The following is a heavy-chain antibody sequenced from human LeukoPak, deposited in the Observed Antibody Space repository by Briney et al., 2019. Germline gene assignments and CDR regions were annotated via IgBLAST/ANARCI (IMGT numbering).Heavy chain of an antibody. J-gene: IGHJ4*02. CDR1: GFTFSSYS. D-gene: IGHD3-22*01. CDR3: ARDGGGPLHYYDSSGPEVYYFDY. V-gene: IGHV3-21*01. CDR2: ISSSSSYI. Sequence: TGGSLRLSCAASGFTFSSYSMNWVRQAPGKGLEWVSSISSSSSYIYYADSVKGRFTISRDNAKNSLYLQMNSLRAEDTAVYYCARDGGGPLHYYDSSGPEVYYFDYWGQGTLVTVSS.